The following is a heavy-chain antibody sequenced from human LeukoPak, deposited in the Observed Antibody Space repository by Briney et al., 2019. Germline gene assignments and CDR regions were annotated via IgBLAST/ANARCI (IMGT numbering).Heavy chain of an antibody. CDR1: GGSISSSSYY. CDR3: ARDNFSSYYYYMDV. D-gene: IGHD1-20*01. Sequence: SETLSLTCTVSGGSISSSSYYWGWIRQPPGKGLEWIGSIYYSGSTYYNPSLKSRVTISVDTSKNQFSLKLSSVTAADTAVYYCARDNFSSYYYYMDVWGKGTAVTVSS. CDR2: IYYSGST. J-gene: IGHJ6*03. V-gene: IGHV4-39*07.